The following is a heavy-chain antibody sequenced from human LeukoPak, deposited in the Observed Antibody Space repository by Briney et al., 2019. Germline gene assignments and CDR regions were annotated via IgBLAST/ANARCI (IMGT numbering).Heavy chain of an antibody. V-gene: IGHV1-69*13. J-gene: IGHJ6*02. CDR3: ARLRYSYGYYYYYGMDV. D-gene: IGHD5-18*01. Sequence: SVKVSCKASGGTFSSYAISWVRQAPGQGLEWMGGIVPIFGTANYAQKFQGRVTITADESTSTAYMELSSLRSEDTAVYYCARLRYSYGYYYYYGMDVWGQGTTVTVSS. CDR2: IVPIFGTA. CDR1: GGTFSSYA.